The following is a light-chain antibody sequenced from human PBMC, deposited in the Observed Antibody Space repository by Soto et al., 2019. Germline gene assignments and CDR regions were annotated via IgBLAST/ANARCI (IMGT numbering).Light chain of an antibody. V-gene: IGKV3-20*01. CDR2: GAS. CDR3: QQYGSSPLWT. CDR1: QSVSSSY. J-gene: IGKJ1*01. Sequence: EIVLTQSPGTLSLSPGERATLSCRASQSVSSSYLAWYQQKPGQAPRLLIYGASSRATDIPDRFSGSGSGTDFTLTLSRLEPEDFAVYYCQQYGSSPLWTFGQGTKVEIK.